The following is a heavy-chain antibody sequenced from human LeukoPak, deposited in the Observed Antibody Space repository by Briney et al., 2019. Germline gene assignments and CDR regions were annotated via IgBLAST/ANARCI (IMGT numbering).Heavy chain of an antibody. CDR2: IKQDGSEK. J-gene: IGHJ4*02. Sequence: GGSLRLSCAASGFTFSSYWMSWVRQAPGKGLEWVANIKQDGSEKYYVDSVKGRFTISRDNAKNSLYLQMNSLRAEDTAVYYCARGGATVTSSRLYDYWGQGTLVTVSS. D-gene: IGHD4-17*01. V-gene: IGHV3-7*01. CDR1: GFTFSSYW. CDR3: ARGGATVTSSRLYDY.